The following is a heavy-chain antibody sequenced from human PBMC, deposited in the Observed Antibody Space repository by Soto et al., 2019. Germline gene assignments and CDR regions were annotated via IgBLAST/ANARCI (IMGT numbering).Heavy chain of an antibody. CDR2: IYYSGST. D-gene: IGHD4-4*01. J-gene: IGHJ4*02. V-gene: IGHV4-31*03. CDR3: ARELTTVSYFDY. CDR1: GGSISSGGYY. Sequence: SETLSLTCTVSGGSISSGGYYWSWIRQHPGKGLEWIGYIYYSGSTYYNPSLKSRVTISVDTSKNQFSLKLSSVTAADTAVYYCARELTTVSYFDYWGQGTLVTV.